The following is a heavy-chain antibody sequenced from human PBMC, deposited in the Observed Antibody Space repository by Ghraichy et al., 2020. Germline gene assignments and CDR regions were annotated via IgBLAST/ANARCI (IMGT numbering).Heavy chain of an antibody. CDR2: IYYSGST. V-gene: IGHV4-59*01. J-gene: IGHJ6*02. Sequence: SETLSLTCTVSGGSISSYYWSWIRQPPGKGLEWIGYIYYSGSTNYNPSLKSRVTISVDTSKNQFSLKLSSVTAADTAVYYCARGNLTVTTWTYYYGMDVWGQGTTVTVSS. D-gene: IGHD4-17*01. CDR3: ARGNLTVTTWTYYYGMDV. CDR1: GGSISSYY.